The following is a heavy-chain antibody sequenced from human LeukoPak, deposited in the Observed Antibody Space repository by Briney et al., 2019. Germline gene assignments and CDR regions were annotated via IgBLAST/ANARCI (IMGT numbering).Heavy chain of an antibody. J-gene: IGHJ3*02. Sequence: GGSLRLSCAASGFTLASYWMSWVRLAPGKGLEWVANIKQDGSEKYYVDSVKGRFTISRDNAKNSLYLQMNSLRAEDTAVYYCARDSEYSSSFAFDIWGQGTMVTVSS. D-gene: IGHD6-13*01. CDR1: GFTLASYW. V-gene: IGHV3-7*01. CDR2: IKQDGSEK. CDR3: ARDSEYSSSFAFDI.